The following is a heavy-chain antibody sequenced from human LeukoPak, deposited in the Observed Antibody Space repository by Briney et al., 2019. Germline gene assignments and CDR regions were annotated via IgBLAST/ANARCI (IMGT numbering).Heavy chain of an antibody. J-gene: IGHJ5*02. Sequence: GASVTVSCKASGYTFTTYAIHWVRQAPGQRLEWMGWINAGNGNTKYSQEFQGRVTITRDTSASTAYMELSSLRSEDMAVYFCARGCSGVSCYGYHLDPWGQGTLVTVSS. CDR3: ARGCSGVSCYGYHLDP. V-gene: IGHV1-3*03. CDR1: GYTFTTYA. CDR2: INAGNGNT. D-gene: IGHD2-15*01.